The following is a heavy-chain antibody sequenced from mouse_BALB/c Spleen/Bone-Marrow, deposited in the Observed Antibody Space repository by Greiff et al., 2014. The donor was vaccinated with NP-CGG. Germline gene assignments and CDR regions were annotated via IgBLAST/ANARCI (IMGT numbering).Heavy chain of an antibody. V-gene: IGHV1S16*01. Sequence: QVQLQQPGAELVKPGASVKLSCKASGYTFTSYHMYWVKQRPGQGLEWIGEINPSNGGTNFNEKFKSKATLTVDKSSSTAYMQLSSLTSEDSAVYYCTRGRRDAMDYWGQGTSVTVSS. J-gene: IGHJ4*01. CDR1: GYTFTSYH. CDR2: INPSNGGT. CDR3: TRGRRDAMDY.